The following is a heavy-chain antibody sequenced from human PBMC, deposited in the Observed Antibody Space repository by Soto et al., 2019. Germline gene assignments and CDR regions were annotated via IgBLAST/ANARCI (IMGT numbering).Heavy chain of an antibody. CDR3: ARELEAGILYYYGMDV. V-gene: IGHV3-30-3*01. D-gene: IGHD1-1*01. CDR1: GFTFSSYA. Sequence: GGSLRLSCAASGFTFSSYAMHWVRQAPGKGLEWVAVISYDGSNKYYADSVKGRFTISRDNSKNTLYLQMNSLRAEDTAVYYCARELEAGILYYYGMDVWGQGTTVTVSS. CDR2: ISYDGSNK. J-gene: IGHJ6*02.